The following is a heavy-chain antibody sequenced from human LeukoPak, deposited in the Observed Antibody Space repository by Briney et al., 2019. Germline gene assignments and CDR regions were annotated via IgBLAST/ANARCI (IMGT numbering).Heavy chain of an antibody. Sequence: PSETLSLTCTVSGGSISSYYWSWIRQPPGKGLEWIGYIYYSGSTNYNPSLKSRVTISVDTSKNQFSLKLSSVTAADTAVYYCAREGNWNDVNWIDPWGQGTLVTVSS. CDR3: AREGNWNDVNWIDP. CDR1: GGSISSYY. CDR2: IYYSGST. V-gene: IGHV4-59*01. J-gene: IGHJ5*02. D-gene: IGHD1-20*01.